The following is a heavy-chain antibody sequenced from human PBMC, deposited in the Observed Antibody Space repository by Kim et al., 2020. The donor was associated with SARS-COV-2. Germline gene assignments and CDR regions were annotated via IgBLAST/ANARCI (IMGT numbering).Heavy chain of an antibody. J-gene: IGHJ4*01. D-gene: IGHD5-18*01. CDR1: GGSVSDGSLY. V-gene: IGHV4-61*02. CDR3: ASGPTRYGYVSYFHS. CDR2: VYISGST. Sequence: SETLSFTCAVSGGSVSDGSLYWSWIRQPAGKGLEWIGRVYISGSTNYNPSLKSRVTVSVDTSKNHFSLRLTSVTAADTAVYYCASGPTRYGYVSYFHSWGHGTLVTVSS.